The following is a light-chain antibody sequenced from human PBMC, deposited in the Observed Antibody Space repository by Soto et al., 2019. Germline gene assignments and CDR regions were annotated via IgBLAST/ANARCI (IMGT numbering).Light chain of an antibody. J-gene: IGLJ1*01. CDR2: STN. Sequence: QAVVTQEPSFSVSPGRTVTLTCGLSSGSVSTSYYPSWYQQTPGQAPRTLIYSTNTRSSGVPDRFSGSILGNKAALTITGAQADDESDCYCVLYMGSGIRVFGTGTKVTVL. CDR3: VLYMGSGIRV. V-gene: IGLV8-61*01. CDR1: SGSVSTSYY.